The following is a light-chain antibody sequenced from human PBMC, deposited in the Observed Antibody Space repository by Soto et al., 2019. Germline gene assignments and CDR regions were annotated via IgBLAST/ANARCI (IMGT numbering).Light chain of an antibody. CDR3: QQYYDIPT. CDR1: QSVLYSTNNKNY. Sequence: DIVMTQSPDSLAVSLGERATINCKSSQSVLYSTNNKNYLAWYQQKAGQPPKLLIYWASTRESGVPDRFSGSGSGTAFTLTISSLQAEDVAVYHCQQYYDIPTFGQGTRLEIK. V-gene: IGKV4-1*01. J-gene: IGKJ5*01. CDR2: WAS.